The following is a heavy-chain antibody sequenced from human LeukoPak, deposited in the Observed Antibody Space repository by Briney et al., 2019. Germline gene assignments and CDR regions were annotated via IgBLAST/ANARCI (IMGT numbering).Heavy chain of an antibody. V-gene: IGHV3-30-3*01. Sequence: PGRSLRLSCAASGFTFSSYAMHWVRQAPDKGLEWVAVISYDGSNKYYADSVKGRFTISRDNSKNTLYLQMNSLRAEDTAVYYCARPYYDILTGLRYWGQGTLVTVSS. D-gene: IGHD3-9*01. J-gene: IGHJ4*02. CDR3: ARPYYDILTGLRY. CDR1: GFTFSSYA. CDR2: ISYDGSNK.